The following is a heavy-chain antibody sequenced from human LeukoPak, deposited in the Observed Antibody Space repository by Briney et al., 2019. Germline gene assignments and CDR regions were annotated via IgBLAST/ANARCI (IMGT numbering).Heavy chain of an antibody. J-gene: IGHJ4*02. CDR3: ARDLTGDLYTFFDY. Sequence: ASVKVSCKASGYTFTSYGISWVRQAPGQGLEWMGWISAYNGNTNYAQKLQGRVTMTTDTSTSTAYMELRSLRSDDTAVYYCARDLTGDLYTFFDYWGQGTLVTVSS. CDR2: ISAYNGNT. CDR1: GYTFTSYG. V-gene: IGHV1-18*01. D-gene: IGHD3-16*02.